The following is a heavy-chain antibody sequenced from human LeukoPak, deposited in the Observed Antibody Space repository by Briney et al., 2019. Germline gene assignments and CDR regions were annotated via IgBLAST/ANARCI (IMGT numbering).Heavy chain of an antibody. V-gene: IGHV4-61*01. D-gene: IGHD3-16*02. J-gene: IGHJ5*02. Sequence: SETLSLTCTVSGGSVSSGSYYWSWIRQPPGKGLEWIGYIYYSGSTNYNPSLKSRVTISVDTSKNQFSLKLSSVTAEDTAVYYCATGRLRLGELSNWFDPWGQGTLVTVSS. CDR2: IYYSGST. CDR3: ATGRLRLGELSNWFDP. CDR1: GGSVSSGSYY.